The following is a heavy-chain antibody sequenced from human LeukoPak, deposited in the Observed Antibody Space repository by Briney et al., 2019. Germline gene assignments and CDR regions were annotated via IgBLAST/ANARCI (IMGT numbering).Heavy chain of an antibody. J-gene: IGHJ1*01. D-gene: IGHD3-22*01. Sequence: GGSLRLSCAASGFPFTSYAMSWVRQAPGKGLEWVSTMSGDTVTTYYADSVKGRFTISRDNPRNTLFPQMDSLRAEDTAVYYCAREKWFITPEFFLHWGQGTLVTVSS. V-gene: IGHV3-23*01. CDR3: AREKWFITPEFFLH. CDR1: GFPFTSYA. CDR2: MSGDTVTT.